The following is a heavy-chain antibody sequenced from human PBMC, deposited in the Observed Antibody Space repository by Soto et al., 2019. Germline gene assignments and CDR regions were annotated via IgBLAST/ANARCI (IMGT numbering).Heavy chain of an antibody. V-gene: IGHV3-33*01. J-gene: IGHJ4*02. CDR2: IWFDGSRK. Sequence: QVQLVESGGGVVQPGRSLRLSCAASGFSFSSYGMHWVRQAPGKGLEWLAVIWFDGSRKNHADSVKGRFTISRDNSKNTLYLQMNSLRTEDTSVYYCARSNYDFWSGYYYPDYWGQGNLVTVSS. D-gene: IGHD3-3*01. CDR3: ARSNYDFWSGYYYPDY. CDR1: GFSFSSYG.